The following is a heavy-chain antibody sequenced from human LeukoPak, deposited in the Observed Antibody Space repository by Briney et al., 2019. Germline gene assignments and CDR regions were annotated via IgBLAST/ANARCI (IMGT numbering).Heavy chain of an antibody. J-gene: IGHJ4*02. CDR1: GFTFSDHI. V-gene: IGHV3-48*01. CDR3: VRQFAS. CDR2: VSGSGSTV. Sequence: GGSLGLSCAASGFTFSDHIMNWVRQLSGKRLEWVAYVSGSGSTVYYANSVKGRFTISRDNGKSSLYLQMNSLRVEDTALYYCVRQFASWGQGTLVTVSS.